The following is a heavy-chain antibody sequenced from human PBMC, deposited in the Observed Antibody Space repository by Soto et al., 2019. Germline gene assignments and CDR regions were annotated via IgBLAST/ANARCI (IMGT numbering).Heavy chain of an antibody. CDR1: GGAFRSYT. CDR2: ITPIFGEA. V-gene: IGHV1-69*06. CDR3: AGDEIAVANPVGMDA. J-gene: IGHJ6*02. Sequence: QVQLVQSGAEVKKPGSSVKVSCTASGGAFRSYTISWVRQAPGQGLEWMGGITPIFGEANYAQKFEGRVTISADKSTTTDYMELSTPTYEDTAEYYCAGDEIAVANPVGMDAWGQGTTVIVSS. D-gene: IGHD6-19*01.